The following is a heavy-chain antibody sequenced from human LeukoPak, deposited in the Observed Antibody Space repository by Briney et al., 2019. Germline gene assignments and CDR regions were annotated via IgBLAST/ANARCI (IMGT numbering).Heavy chain of an antibody. CDR3: TRGAEVSGYPVFQH. D-gene: IGHD3-22*01. CDR1: GFTFSDYY. CDR2: IRNSGSAT. V-gene: IGHV3-11*01. J-gene: IGHJ4*02. Sequence: GGSLRLSCAASGFTFSDYYMSWIRQAPGKGLEWVSYIRNSGSATYYADSVEGRFTISRDNAKNSLYLQMNSLRPEDTAMYYCTRGAEVSGYPVFQHWGQGALVTVSS.